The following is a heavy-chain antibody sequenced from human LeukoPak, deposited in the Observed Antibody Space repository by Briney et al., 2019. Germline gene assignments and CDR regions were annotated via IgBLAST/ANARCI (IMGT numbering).Heavy chain of an antibody. CDR2: ISHDGSTK. CDR1: GFNFNNNG. CDR3: AKDRGYFYYGMDV. Sequence: GGSLRLSCAASGFNFNNNGIHWVRQAPGKGLEWVAVISHDGSTKYYADSVKGRFTISRDNSKNTLYLQVNSLRVEDTAVYYCAKDRGYFYYGMDVWGQGTAVTVSS. V-gene: IGHV3-30*18. J-gene: IGHJ6*02.